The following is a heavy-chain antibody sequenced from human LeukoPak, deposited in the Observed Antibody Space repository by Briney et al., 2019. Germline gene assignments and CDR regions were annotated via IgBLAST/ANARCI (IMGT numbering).Heavy chain of an antibody. CDR1: GGTFSSYA. J-gene: IGHJ4*02. Sequence: SVKVSCKASGGTFSSYAISWVRQAPGQGLEWMGGIIPISGTANYAQKFQGRVTITADESTSTAYMELSSLRSEDTAVYYCARLCHDFWSGYYTYFDYWGQGTLVTVSS. CDR3: ARLCHDFWSGYYTYFDY. CDR2: IIPISGTA. D-gene: IGHD3-3*01. V-gene: IGHV1-69*13.